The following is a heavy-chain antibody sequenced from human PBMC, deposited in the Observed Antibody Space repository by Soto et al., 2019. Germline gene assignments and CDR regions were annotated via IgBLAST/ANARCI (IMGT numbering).Heavy chain of an antibody. Sequence: SPGLSRAAHEDSLNRANITYVVFCLGKRLEWVSYISSSSSTIYYADSVKGRFTISRDNAKNSMYLQMNSLRDEDPAVYYCARERYSCDSSGYPSEHGYWGQGT. V-gene: IGHV3-48*02. D-gene: IGHD3-22*01. CDR1: EDSLNRAN. CDR2: ISSSSSTI. CDR3: ARERYSCDSSGYPSEHGY. J-gene: IGHJ4*02.